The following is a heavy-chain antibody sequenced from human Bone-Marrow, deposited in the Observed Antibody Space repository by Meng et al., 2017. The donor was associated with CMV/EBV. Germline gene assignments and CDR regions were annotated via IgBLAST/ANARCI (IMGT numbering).Heavy chain of an antibody. D-gene: IGHD2-2*01. Sequence: SETLSLTCAVFGGSFNSYYWNWIRQPPGKGLEWIGAVSHSGNAHYNPSLKSRVTISVDTSKTQFSVKFTSVTAADTAVYYCARGKGSTPRSKLLGSLRARDQYYGMDVWGQGTTVTFYS. CDR3: ARGKGSTPRSKLLGSLRARDQYYGMDV. V-gene: IGHV4-34*01. CDR1: GGSFNSYY. J-gene: IGHJ6*01. CDR2: VSHSGNA.